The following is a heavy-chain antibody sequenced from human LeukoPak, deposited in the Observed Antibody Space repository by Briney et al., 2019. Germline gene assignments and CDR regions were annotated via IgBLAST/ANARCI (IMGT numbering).Heavy chain of an antibody. Sequence: ASVKVSCKASGGTFSSYAISWVRQAPGQGLEWMGRIIPILGIANYAQKFQGRVTITADKSTSTAYMELSSLRSEDTAVYYCARGHMGVQLWLPPTVYWGQGTLVTVSS. CDR3: ARGHMGVQLWLPPTVY. CDR2: IIPILGIA. D-gene: IGHD5-18*01. J-gene: IGHJ4*02. CDR1: GGTFSSYA. V-gene: IGHV1-69*04.